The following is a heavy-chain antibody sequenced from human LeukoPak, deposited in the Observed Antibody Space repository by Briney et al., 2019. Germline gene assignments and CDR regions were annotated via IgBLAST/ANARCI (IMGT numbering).Heavy chain of an antibody. CDR2: IYYSGST. V-gene: IGHV4-59*01. J-gene: IGHJ4*02. CDR3: ARFSVGVNTPFDY. CDR1: GGSISTYY. D-gene: IGHD3-10*01. Sequence: SETLSLTCTVSGGSISTYYWGWIRQPPGKGLEWIGNIYYSGSTNYDPSLRSRVTISVDTSKNQFSLKLSSVTAADTAVYYCARFSVGVNTPFDYWGQGTLVTVSS.